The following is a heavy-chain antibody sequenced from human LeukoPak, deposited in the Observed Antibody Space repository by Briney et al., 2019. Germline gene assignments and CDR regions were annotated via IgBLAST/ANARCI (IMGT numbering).Heavy chain of an antibody. Sequence: GGSLRLSCAASGFTFSSYAMSWVRQAPGKGLEWVSAISGSGGSTYYADSVKGRFTISRDNAKNSLYLQMNSLRVEDTAVYYCARRDYGGYSGWFDPWGQGTLVTVSS. CDR3: ARRDYGGYSGWFDP. CDR2: ISGSGGST. V-gene: IGHV3-23*01. J-gene: IGHJ5*02. CDR1: GFTFSSYA. D-gene: IGHD4-23*01.